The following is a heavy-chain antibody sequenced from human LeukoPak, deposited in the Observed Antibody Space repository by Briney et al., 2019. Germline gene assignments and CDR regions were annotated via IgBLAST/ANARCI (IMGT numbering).Heavy chain of an antibody. Sequence: GGSLRLSCAASGFSFRSYAMSWVRQAPGKGLEWVSSIRDDESNTYYADSVKGRFTISRDNSKNTLYLQMNSLRAEDTAVYYCARDRATVTTEYWFDPWGQGTLVTVSS. CDR2: IRDDESNT. D-gene: IGHD4-4*01. J-gene: IGHJ5*02. CDR1: GFSFRSYA. CDR3: ARDRATVTTEYWFDP. V-gene: IGHV3-23*01.